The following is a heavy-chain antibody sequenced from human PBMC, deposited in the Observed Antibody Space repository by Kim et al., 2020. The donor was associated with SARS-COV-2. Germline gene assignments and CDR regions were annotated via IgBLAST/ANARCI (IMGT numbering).Heavy chain of an antibody. V-gene: IGHV6-1*01. CDR2: TYYRSKWNT. CDR3: ARVLGVYSPIDS. J-gene: IGHJ4*02. D-gene: IGHD2-15*01. CDR1: GDSVSTNGVG. Sequence: SQTLSLTCVISGDSVSTNGVGWNWIRQTPSRGLEWLGRTYYRSKWNTDYADSVKSRSTITRDTSKNQFSLHLNFVTPEDTAVYYCARVLGVYSPIDSWGQGMLVTVSS.